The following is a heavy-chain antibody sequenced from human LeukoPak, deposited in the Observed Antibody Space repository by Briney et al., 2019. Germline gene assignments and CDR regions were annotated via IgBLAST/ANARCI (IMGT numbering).Heavy chain of an antibody. Sequence: GGSLRLSCAASGFTFSSYSMNWVRQAPGKGLEWVSSISSSSSYIYYADSVKGRFTISRDNAKNSLYLQMNSLRAEDTAVYYCATYYDLWSSFDYWGQGTLVTVSS. CDR3: ATYYDLWSSFDY. CDR2: ISSSSSYI. V-gene: IGHV3-21*01. J-gene: IGHJ4*02. D-gene: IGHD3-3*01. CDR1: GFTFSSYS.